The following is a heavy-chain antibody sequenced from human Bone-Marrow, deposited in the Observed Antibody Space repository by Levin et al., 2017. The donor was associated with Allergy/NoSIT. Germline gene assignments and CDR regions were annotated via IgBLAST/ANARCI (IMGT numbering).Heavy chain of an antibody. V-gene: IGHV7-4-1*02. CDR2: INTNTGNP. CDR3: ARDAHHSYNLKKEFDY. Sequence: GESLKISCKASGYTFTSYAMNWVRQAPGQGLEWMGWINTNTGNPTYAQGFTGRFVFSLDTSVSTAYLQISSLKAEDTAVYYCARDAHHSYNLKKEFDYWGQGTLVTVSS. D-gene: IGHD1-14*01. J-gene: IGHJ4*02. CDR1: GYTFTSYA.